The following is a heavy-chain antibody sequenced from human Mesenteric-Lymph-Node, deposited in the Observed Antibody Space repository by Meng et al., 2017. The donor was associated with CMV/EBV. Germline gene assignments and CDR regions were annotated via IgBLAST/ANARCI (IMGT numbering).Heavy chain of an antibody. CDR1: GGTYSSYA. D-gene: IGHD6-6*01. CDR3: AREFSSSSGPDAFDI. CDR2: IIPIFGTA. Sequence: SVKVSCKASGGTYSSYAINWVRQAPRQGLEWMGGIIPIFGTANYAQKFQGRVTITTDESTSTAYMELSSLRSEDTAVYYCAREFSSSSGPDAFDIWGQGTMVTVSS. J-gene: IGHJ3*02. V-gene: IGHV1-69*05.